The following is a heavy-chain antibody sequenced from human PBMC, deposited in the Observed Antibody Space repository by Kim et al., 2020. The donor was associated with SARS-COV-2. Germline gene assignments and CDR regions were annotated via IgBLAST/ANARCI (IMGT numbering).Heavy chain of an antibody. CDR1: GGTFSSYA. Sequence: SVKVSCKASGGTFSSYAISWVRQAPGQGLEWMGGIIPIFCTANYAQKLQGRVTITADESTSTAYMELSSLSSEDTAVYYCASLGHDYGDYVDYWGQGTL. D-gene: IGHD4-17*01. CDR2: IIPIFCTA. CDR3: ASLGHDYGDYVDY. J-gene: IGHJ4*02. V-gene: IGHV1-69*13.